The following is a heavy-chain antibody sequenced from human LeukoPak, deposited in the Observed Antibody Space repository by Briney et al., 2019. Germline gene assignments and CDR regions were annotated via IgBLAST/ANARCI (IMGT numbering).Heavy chain of an antibody. CDR1: GFSISSGYY. V-gene: IGHV4-38-2*02. D-gene: IGHD1-1*01. CDR2: IYLSGTT. J-gene: IGHJ4*02. CDR3: AREAERRIVN. Sequence: SETLSLTCVVSGFSISSGYYGCGSRQHPGKRLWWIANIYLSGTTFHTSSLNCRVAISIDTSKNQFSLKLSSVTAADTAVYFCAREAERRIVNWGRGTLATVSS.